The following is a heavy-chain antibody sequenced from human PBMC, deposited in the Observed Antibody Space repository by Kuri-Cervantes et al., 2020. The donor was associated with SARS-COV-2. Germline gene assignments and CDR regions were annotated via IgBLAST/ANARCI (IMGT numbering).Heavy chain of an antibody. V-gene: IGHV3-9*01. Sequence: SLKISCAASGFTVSSNYMSWVRQAPGKGLEWVSGISWNSGSIGYADSVKGRFTISRDNAKNSLYLQMNSLRAEDTALYYCTTVELDYYYYYGMDVWGQGTTVTVSS. CDR3: TTVELDYYYYYGMDV. CDR2: ISWNSGSI. CDR1: GFTVSSNY. D-gene: IGHD1-7*01. J-gene: IGHJ6*02.